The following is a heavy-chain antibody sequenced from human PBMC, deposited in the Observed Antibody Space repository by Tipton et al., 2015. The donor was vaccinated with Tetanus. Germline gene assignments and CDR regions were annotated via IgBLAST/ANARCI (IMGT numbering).Heavy chain of an antibody. CDR3: ARDGITMTSYYYYGMDV. J-gene: IGHJ6*02. D-gene: IGHD3-22*01. CDR2: ISSTSTYI. CDR1: GFTLSRFG. Sequence: SLRLSCEVSGFTLSRFGMNWVRQAPGKGLEWISSISSTSTYIYYASSVKGRFTISRDNANNSLYVLMDSLRPEDTALYYCARDGITMTSYYYYGMDVWGQGTTVTVSS. V-gene: IGHV3-21*04.